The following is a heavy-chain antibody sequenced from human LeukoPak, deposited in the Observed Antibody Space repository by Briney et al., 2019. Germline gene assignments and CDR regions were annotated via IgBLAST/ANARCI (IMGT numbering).Heavy chain of an antibody. J-gene: IGHJ4*02. V-gene: IGHV3-30*18. Sequence: GGSLRLSCAASGFTFSSYAMHWVRQAPGKGLEWVAVISYDGNYKYYADSMKGRFTISRDNSKNTLYLQMNSLRAEDTAVYYCAKATTVVTPFDYWGQGTLVTVSS. CDR3: AKATTVVTPFDY. CDR2: ISYDGNYK. D-gene: IGHD4-23*01. CDR1: GFTFSSYA.